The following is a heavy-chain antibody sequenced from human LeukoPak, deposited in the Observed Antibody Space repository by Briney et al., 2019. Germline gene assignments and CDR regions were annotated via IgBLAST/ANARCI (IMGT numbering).Heavy chain of an antibody. V-gene: IGHV5-51*01. CDR2: IYPGDSDT. Sequence: GESLKISCKGSGYSFTSYWIGWVRQMPGKGLEWMGIIYPGDSDTRYSPSFQGQVTISADKSISTAYLQWSSLKASDTAMYYCARLGYSWGPFDWLHQPGFDYWGQGTLVTVSS. D-gene: IGHD3-9*01. CDR1: GYSFTSYW. CDR3: ARLGYSWGPFDWLHQPGFDY. J-gene: IGHJ4*02.